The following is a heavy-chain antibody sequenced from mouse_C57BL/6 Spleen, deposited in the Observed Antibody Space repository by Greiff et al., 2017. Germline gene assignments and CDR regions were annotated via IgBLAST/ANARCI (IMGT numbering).Heavy chain of an antibody. Sequence: DVMLVESGGDLVKPGGSLKLSCAASGFTFSSYGMSWVRQTPDNRLEWVATISSGGSYTYYPDSVKGRFTISRDNAKNTLYLQMSSLKSEDTAMYYCASGAMDYWGQGTSVTVSS. J-gene: IGHJ4*01. CDR1: GFTFSSYG. V-gene: IGHV5-6*02. CDR2: ISSGGSYT. CDR3: ASGAMDY.